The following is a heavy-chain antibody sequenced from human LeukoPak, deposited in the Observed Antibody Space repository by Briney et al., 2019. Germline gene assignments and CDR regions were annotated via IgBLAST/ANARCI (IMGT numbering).Heavy chain of an antibody. J-gene: IGHJ3*02. CDR2: IYYSGST. CDR1: GGSISSGGYY. Sequence: SQTLSLTCTVSGGSISSGGYYWSWIRQHPGKGLEWVGYIYYSGSTYYNPSLKSRVTISVDTSKNQFSLKLSSVTAADTALYYXXXXXXXXXXXSLYNPILDAFDIWGQGTMVTVSS. V-gene: IGHV4-31*03. CDR3: XXXXXXXXXXSLYNPILDAFDI. D-gene: IGHD1-14*01.